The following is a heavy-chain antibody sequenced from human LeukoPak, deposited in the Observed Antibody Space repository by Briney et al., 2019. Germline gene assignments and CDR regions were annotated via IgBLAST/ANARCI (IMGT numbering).Heavy chain of an antibody. Sequence: GGSLRLSCAASGFTFSSYAMSWVRQAPGRGLEWVSAISGSGGSTYYADSVKGRFTISRDNSKNTLYLQMNSLRAEDTVVYYCARPIVVVVAATDYWGQGTLVTVSS. CDR3: ARPIVVVVAATDY. D-gene: IGHD2-15*01. CDR1: GFTFSSYA. J-gene: IGHJ4*02. V-gene: IGHV3-23*01. CDR2: ISGSGGST.